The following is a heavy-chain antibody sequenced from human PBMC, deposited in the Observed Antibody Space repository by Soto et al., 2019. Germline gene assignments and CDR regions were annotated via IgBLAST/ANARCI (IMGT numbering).Heavy chain of an antibody. J-gene: IGHJ5*01. D-gene: IGHD3-10*01. CDR2: IYVGGNT. Sequence: EVELVESGGGLVQPGGSLRLSCAASGFAVSGSYMSWVRQAPGKGLEWVSVIYVGGNTHNADSVKGRMTISRDNSKNTVYIQMNSLSAEDTALYYCVRDHVSIEARYYGAGAWGWFDSWGQGTLVTVSS. CDR3: VRDHVSIEARYYGAGAWGWFDS. CDR1: GFAVSGSY. V-gene: IGHV3-66*01.